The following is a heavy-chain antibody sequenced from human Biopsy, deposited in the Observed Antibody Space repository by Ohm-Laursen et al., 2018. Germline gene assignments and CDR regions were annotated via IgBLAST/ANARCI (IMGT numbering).Heavy chain of an antibody. CDR2: ISTYIGNT. CDR3: ARGGTLVVVPTAVLHSFDI. D-gene: IGHD2-2*01. J-gene: IGHJ3*02. V-gene: IGHV1-18*01. CDR1: GYTFSSYG. Sequence: GSSVKVSRKVSGYTFSSYGINWARQAPGHGLEWLGWISTYIGNTNYAQNLQGRVTMTTDTSTSTAYMELRSLRSDDTAVYYCARGGTLVVVPTAVLHSFDIWGQGTMVTVSS.